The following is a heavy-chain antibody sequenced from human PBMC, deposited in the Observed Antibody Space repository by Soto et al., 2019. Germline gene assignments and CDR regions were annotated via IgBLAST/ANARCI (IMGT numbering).Heavy chain of an antibody. D-gene: IGHD3-22*01. J-gene: IGHJ3*02. CDR3: ASERMYYYDSSGYYSPDAFDI. V-gene: IGHV3-33*01. CDR1: GFTFSSYG. CDR2: IWYDGSNK. Sequence: GGSLRLSCAASGFTFSSYGMHWVRQAPGKGLEWVAVIWYDGSNKYYADSVKGRFTISRDNSKNTLYLQMNSLRAEDTAVYYCASERMYYYDSSGYYSPDAFDIWGQGTMVTVSS.